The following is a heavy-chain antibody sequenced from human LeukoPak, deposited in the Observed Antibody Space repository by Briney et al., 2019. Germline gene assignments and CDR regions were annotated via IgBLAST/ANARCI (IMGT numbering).Heavy chain of an antibody. CDR1: GFTFSSYG. Sequence: SGGSLRLSCAASGFTFSSYGMHWVRQAPGKGLDWVAYIRNDASNTYYADSVKGRLSISRDNSKNTVYLQMNSLIPEDTAVYYCAKRAGSAWSAGAWGQGTLVTVSS. CDR3: AKRAGSAWSAGA. J-gene: IGHJ5*02. D-gene: IGHD3-10*01. V-gene: IGHV3-30*02. CDR2: IRNDASNT.